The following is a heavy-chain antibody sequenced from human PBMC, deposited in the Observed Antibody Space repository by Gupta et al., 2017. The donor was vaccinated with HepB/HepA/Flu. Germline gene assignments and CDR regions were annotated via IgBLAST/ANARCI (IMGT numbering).Heavy chain of an antibody. CDR1: GFSFSNYW. CDR3: VRSGDS. J-gene: IGHJ5*01. CDR2: INPDGSQK. D-gene: IGHD1-26*01. Sequence: EVKLVESGGGLVQPGGSLRVSCAASGFSFSNYWMKWIRLAPGKGLEWVANINPDGSQKRYVDSVMGRFTVSRDNAENSLSLQMSSLRVDDTAIYYCVRSGDSWGQGILVTVSS. V-gene: IGHV3-7*01.